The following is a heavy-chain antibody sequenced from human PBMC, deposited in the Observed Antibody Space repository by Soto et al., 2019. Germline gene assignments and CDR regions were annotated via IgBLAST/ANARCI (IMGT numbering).Heavy chain of an antibody. CDR2: IYSGGST. V-gene: IGHV3-53*04. CDR3: ASSYYGSGSYRHYYYYYMDV. J-gene: IGHJ6*03. D-gene: IGHD3-10*01. Sequence: VGSLRLSCAASGFTVSSNYMSWVRQAPGKGLEWVSVIYSGGSTYYADSVKGRFTISRHNSKNTLYLQMNSLRAEDTAVYYCASSYYGSGSYRHYYYYYMDVWGKGTTVTVSS. CDR1: GFTVSSNY.